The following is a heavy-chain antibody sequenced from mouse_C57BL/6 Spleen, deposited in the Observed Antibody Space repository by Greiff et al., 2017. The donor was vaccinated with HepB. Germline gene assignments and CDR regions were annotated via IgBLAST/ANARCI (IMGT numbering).Heavy chain of an antibody. J-gene: IGHJ4*01. CDR1: GYAFSSSW. CDR3: ARGGYYGSSYDYYAMDY. Sequence: LVESGPELVKPGASVKISCKASGYAFSSSWMNWVKQRPGKGLEWIGRIYPGDGDTKYNGKFKGKATLTADKSSSTAYMQLSSLTSEDSAVYFCARGGYYGSSYDYYAMDYWGQGTSVTVSS. V-gene: IGHV1-82*01. CDR2: IYPGDGDT. D-gene: IGHD1-1*01.